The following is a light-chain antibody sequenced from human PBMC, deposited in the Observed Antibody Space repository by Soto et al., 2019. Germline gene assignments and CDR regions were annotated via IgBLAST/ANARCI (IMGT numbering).Light chain of an antibody. CDR2: DVS. CDR1: SSDVGGYNY. Sequence: QSVRTQAASVSGSPGQSITISCTGTSSDVGGYNYVSWYQHHPGKAPKLMIFDVSNRPSGVSNRFSGSKSGNTASLTISGLQPEDEADYYCSSYTTSNTRQIVFGTGTKVTVL. V-gene: IGLV2-14*03. J-gene: IGLJ1*01. CDR3: SSYTTSNTRQIV.